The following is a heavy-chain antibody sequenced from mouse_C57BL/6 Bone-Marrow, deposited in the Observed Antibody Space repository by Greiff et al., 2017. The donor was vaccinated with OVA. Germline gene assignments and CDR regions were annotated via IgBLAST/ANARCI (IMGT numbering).Heavy chain of an antibody. CDR1: GYTFTSYW. J-gene: IGHJ2*01. Sequence: QVQLQQSGAELVKPGASVKLSCKASGYTFTSYWMQWVKQRPGQGLEWIGEIDPSDSYTNYNQKFKGKATLTVDTSSSTAYMQLSSLTSEDSAVYYCARAHSNLFDYWGQGTTLTVSS. CDR3: ARAHSNLFDY. D-gene: IGHD2-5*01. CDR2: IDPSDSYT. V-gene: IGHV1-50*01.